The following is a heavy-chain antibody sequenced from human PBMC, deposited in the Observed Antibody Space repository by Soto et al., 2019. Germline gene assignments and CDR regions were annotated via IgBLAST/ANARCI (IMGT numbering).Heavy chain of an antibody. CDR3: ARGRGYSYGWGSY. CDR2: INSDGSST. Sequence: GGSLRLSCAASGFTFSSYWMHWVRQAPGKGLVWVSRINSDGSSTSYADSVKGRFTISRDNAKNTLYLQMNSLRAEDTAVYYCARGRGYSYGWGSYWGQGTLVTVSS. V-gene: IGHV3-74*01. D-gene: IGHD5-18*01. J-gene: IGHJ4*02. CDR1: GFTFSSYW.